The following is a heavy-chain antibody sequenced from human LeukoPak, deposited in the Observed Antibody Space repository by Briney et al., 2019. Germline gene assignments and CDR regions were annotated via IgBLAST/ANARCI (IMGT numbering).Heavy chain of an antibody. CDR1: GDSISSRSYF. CDR3: ARQRSDSSGYYYETLDP. Sequence: SETLSLTCTISGDSISSRSYFWGWIRQPPGKGLEWIGSMYYSGSTYYNPSLKSRVTISVDTSKDQFSLKLSSVTAADTAVYYCARQRSDSSGYYYETLDPWGQGTLVTVSS. CDR2: MYYSGST. V-gene: IGHV4-39*01. J-gene: IGHJ5*02. D-gene: IGHD3-22*01.